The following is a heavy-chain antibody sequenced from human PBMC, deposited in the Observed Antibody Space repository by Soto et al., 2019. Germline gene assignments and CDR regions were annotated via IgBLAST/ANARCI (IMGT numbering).Heavy chain of an antibody. CDR3: ARDVTTRTSTYYYAMDV. J-gene: IGHJ6*02. Sequence: SETLSLACTVSGGAINSGGYYWNWIRQHPGKGLEWLGHLYYRGNTYYNPSLKSRITISGDTSKNQFSLKLSSVTAADTAVYYCARDVTTRTSTYYYAMDVWGQATTVTVSS. V-gene: IGHV4-31*03. D-gene: IGHD4-4*01. CDR1: GGAINSGGYY. CDR2: LYYRGNT.